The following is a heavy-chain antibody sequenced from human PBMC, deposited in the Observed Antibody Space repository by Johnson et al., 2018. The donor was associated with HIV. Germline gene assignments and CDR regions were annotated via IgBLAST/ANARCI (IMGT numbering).Heavy chain of an antibody. V-gene: IGHV3-73*01. J-gene: IGHJ3*02. Sequence: VQLVESGGGVVQPGRSLRLSCAASGFTFSSYAMHWVRQASGKGLEWVGRIRSKANNYATTYAASLKGRFTISRDNSKNTLYLQMNSLRAEDTAVYYCIRGQSPLYDAFDIWGQGTMVTVSS. D-gene: IGHD2-2*02. CDR3: IRGQSPLYDAFDI. CDR1: GFTFSSYA. CDR2: IRSKANNYAT.